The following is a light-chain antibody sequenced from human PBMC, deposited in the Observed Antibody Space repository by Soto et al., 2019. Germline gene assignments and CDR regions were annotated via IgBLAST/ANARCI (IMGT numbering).Light chain of an antibody. J-gene: IGLJ1*01. V-gene: IGLV1-40*01. Sequence: QSVLTQPPSVSGAPGQRVSISCTGSSSNIGAGHDVHWYQQLPGRAPKLLIFANTIRPSGVPGQFSGSKSGTSASLAITGLQAEDEADYYCQSYDSPLSGSVFGTGPKVTVL. CDR3: QSYDSPLSGSV. CDR1: SSNIGAGHD. CDR2: ANT.